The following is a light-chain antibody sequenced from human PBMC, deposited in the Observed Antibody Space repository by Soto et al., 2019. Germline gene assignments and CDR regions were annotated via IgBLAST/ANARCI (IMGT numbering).Light chain of an antibody. V-gene: IGKV3-20*01. CDR1: QSVTTPF. CDR2: STS. J-gene: IGKJ1*01. Sequence: EIELTQSPGTLSLSPGERATLSCRASQSVTTPFLAWYQQKPGQPPRLLISSTSGRANGIPDRFSGSGSGTDFTLTISSLPPEDSAVYYCQQYGSSPLTFGPGTKVEVK. CDR3: QQYGSSPLT.